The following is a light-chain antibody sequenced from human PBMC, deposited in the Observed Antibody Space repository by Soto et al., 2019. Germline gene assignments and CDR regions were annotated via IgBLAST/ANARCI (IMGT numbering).Light chain of an antibody. CDR1: QSVSSQ. CDR2: DAS. Sequence: EIVLTQSPATLSLSPGERATLSCRASQSVSSQLAWYQQKPGQAPRLLIYDASNRATGIPARFSGSGSGTDFTRTITSLEPEDFAIYYCQQRSSWPLLTFGGGTTVEIK. CDR3: QQRSSWPLLT. J-gene: IGKJ4*01. V-gene: IGKV3-11*01.